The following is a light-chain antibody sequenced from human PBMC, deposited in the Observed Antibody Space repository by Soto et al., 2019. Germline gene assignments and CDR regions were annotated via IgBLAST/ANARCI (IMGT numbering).Light chain of an antibody. V-gene: IGLV2-14*02. CDR1: SSDFGSYKF. CDR2: EVR. Sequence: QSALTQPASVSGSPGQSVTISCTGTSSDFGSYKFVSWYQHHPGKVPKVIIYEVRNRPSGVSDRFSASKSGNTASLTISGLQADDEADYYCSSFTSSNTWVFGGGTKVTVL. CDR3: SSFTSSNTWV. J-gene: IGLJ3*02.